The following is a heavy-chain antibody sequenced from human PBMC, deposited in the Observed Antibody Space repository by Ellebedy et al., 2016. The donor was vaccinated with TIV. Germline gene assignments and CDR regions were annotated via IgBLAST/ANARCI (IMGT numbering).Heavy chain of an antibody. CDR3: ARGFHSGAYLIHY. CDR1: GYTFTSYA. Sequence: AASVKVSCKTSGYTFTSYAMHWVRQAVGQRFEWMGYFSAADGNTKYSQKLQGRVTITRDTSANTDYMELTSLTSEDTAVYYCARGFHSGAYLIHYWGQGTLVTVSS. D-gene: IGHD3-10*01. J-gene: IGHJ4*02. CDR2: FSAADGNT. V-gene: IGHV1-3*01.